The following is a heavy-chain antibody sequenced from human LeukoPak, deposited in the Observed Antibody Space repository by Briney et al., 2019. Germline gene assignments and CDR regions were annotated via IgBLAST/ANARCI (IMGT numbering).Heavy chain of an antibody. J-gene: IGHJ4*02. Sequence: PSETLSLTCTVSGGSVSSGSYYWSWIRQPPGKGLEWIGYIYYSGSTNYNPSLKSRVTISVDTSKNQFSLKLSSVTAADTAVYYCARRNGYYDSSGYRYWGQGTLVTVSS. CDR2: IYYSGST. CDR1: GGSVSSGSYY. V-gene: IGHV4-61*01. CDR3: ARRNGYYDSSGYRY. D-gene: IGHD3-22*01.